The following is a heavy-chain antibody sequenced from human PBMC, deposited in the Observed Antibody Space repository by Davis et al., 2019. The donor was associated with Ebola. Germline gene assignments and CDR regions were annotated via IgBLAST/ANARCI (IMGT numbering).Heavy chain of an antibody. V-gene: IGHV5-51*01. CDR1: GYSFTSHW. Sequence: GGSLRLSCKGSGYSFTSHWIAWVRQMPGKGLEWMGIIYPGDSDTRYSPSFQGQVTISADKSISTAYLQWSSLKASDTAMYYCARRSSGYYYDSSSSPYYFDYWGQGTLVTVSS. D-gene: IGHD3-22*01. CDR3: ARRSSGYYYDSSSSPYYFDY. CDR2: IYPGDSDT. J-gene: IGHJ4*02.